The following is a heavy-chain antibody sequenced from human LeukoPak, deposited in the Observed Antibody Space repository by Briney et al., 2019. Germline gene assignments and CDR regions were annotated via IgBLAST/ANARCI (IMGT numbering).Heavy chain of an antibody. D-gene: IGHD2-15*01. Sequence: GGSLRLSCAASGFTFDSYAMSWVRQAPGKGLEWVAVISYDGSNKYYANSVKGRFTISRDNSKNTLYLQMNSLRAEDTAVYYCARDVRAYCSGGSCYSLGMDVWGQGTTVTVSS. V-gene: IGHV3-30*04. J-gene: IGHJ6*02. CDR2: ISYDGSNK. CDR3: ARDVRAYCSGGSCYSLGMDV. CDR1: GFTFDSYA.